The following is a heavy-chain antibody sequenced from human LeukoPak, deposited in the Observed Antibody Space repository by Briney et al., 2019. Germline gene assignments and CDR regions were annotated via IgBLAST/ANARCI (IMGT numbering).Heavy chain of an antibody. CDR2: IYYSGST. CDR1: GGSISSVAYY. J-gene: IGHJ4*02. CDR3: AISRGTINPIDY. V-gene: IGHV4-31*03. Sequence: SETLSLTCTVSGGSISSVAYYWSWLRQHPGKGLEWIGYIYYSGSTYYNPSLKSRVTISVDTSKNQFSLKLSSVTAADTAVYYCAISRGTINPIDYWGQGTLVTVPS. D-gene: IGHD1-7*01.